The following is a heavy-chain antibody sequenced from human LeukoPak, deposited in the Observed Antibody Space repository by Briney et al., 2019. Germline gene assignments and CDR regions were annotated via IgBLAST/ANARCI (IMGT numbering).Heavy chain of an antibody. CDR2: ISTSGSSI. CDR1: GFTFSDYY. V-gene: IGHV3-11*01. Sequence: GSLRLSCAASGFTFSDYYMSWIRQAPGRGLEWVSHISTSGSSIYYADSVKGRVTISRDNAKNSLYLQMNSLRAEDTAVYYCARDRKDSSSWEYYFDYWGQGTLVTVSS. J-gene: IGHJ4*02. CDR3: ARDRKDSSSWEYYFDY. D-gene: IGHD6-13*01.